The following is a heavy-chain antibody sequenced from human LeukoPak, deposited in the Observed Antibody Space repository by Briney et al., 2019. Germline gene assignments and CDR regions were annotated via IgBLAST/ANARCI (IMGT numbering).Heavy chain of an antibody. J-gene: IGHJ4*02. CDR2: ISGSGGST. CDR3: AKDSPSGYSIY. V-gene: IGHV3-23*01. CDR1: GFTFGIYA. D-gene: IGHD6-13*01. Sequence: QSGGSLRLSCAASGFTFGIYAMSWVRQAPGKGLEWVSGISGSGGSTYYADSVKGRFTISRDNSKNTLYLQMNSLRAEDTAVYSCAKDSPSGYSIYWGQGTLVTVSS.